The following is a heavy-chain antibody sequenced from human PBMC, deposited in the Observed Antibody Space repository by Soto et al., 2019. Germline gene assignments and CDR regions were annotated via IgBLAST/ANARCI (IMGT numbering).Heavy chain of an antibody. V-gene: IGHV1-69*01. D-gene: IGHD2-21*02. CDR1: GGTFSSYA. J-gene: IGHJ6*02. CDR2: IIPIFGTA. CDR3: ARSIVVVTAILDYYGMDV. Sequence: QVQLVQSGAEVKKPGSSVKVSCKASGGTFSSYAISWVRQAPGQGLEWMGGIIPIFGTANYAQKFQGRVTITADESTSTAYMELSSLRSEDTAVYYCARSIVVVTAILDYYGMDVGGQGTTGTVSS.